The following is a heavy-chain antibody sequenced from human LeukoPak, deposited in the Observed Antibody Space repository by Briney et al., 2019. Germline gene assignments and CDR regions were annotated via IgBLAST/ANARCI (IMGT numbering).Heavy chain of an antibody. CDR2: INSDGINT. J-gene: IGHJ5*02. V-gene: IGHV3-74*01. D-gene: IGHD3-22*01. Sequence: GGSLRLSCAASGFTFSNYWMHWVRQAPGKGLVWFSRINSDGINTSYADSVKGRFTISRDNAKNTLNLQMNSLRAEDTAVYYCARDLGQYYDTSDNWFDPWGQGTLVTVSS. CDR3: ARDLGQYYDTSDNWFDP. CDR1: GFTFSNYW.